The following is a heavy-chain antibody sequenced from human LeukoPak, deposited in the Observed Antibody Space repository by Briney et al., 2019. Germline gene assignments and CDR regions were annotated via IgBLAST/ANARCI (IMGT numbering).Heavy chain of an antibody. CDR1: GGTFSSYA. CDR2: MIPILGIA. Sequence: GASVKVSCKASGGTFSSYAINWVRQAPGQGREWMGRMIPILGIANYAQKFQGRVMVTADKSTSTAYMELSSLRSEDTAVYYCARGGTPNCSGGSCYDYWGQGTLVTVSS. V-gene: IGHV1-69*04. J-gene: IGHJ4*02. D-gene: IGHD2-15*01. CDR3: ARGGTPNCSGGSCYDY.